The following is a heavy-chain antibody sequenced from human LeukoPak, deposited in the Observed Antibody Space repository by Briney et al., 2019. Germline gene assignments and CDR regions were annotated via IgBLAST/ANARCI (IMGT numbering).Heavy chain of an antibody. Sequence: GASVKVSCKASGYTFTSYYMHWVRQAPGQGLEWMGIINPSGGSTSYAQKFQGRVTMTRDMSTGTVYMELSSLRSEDTAVYYCASSHYGRYYFDYWGQGTLVTVSS. CDR3: ASSHYGRYYFDY. D-gene: IGHD4-17*01. J-gene: IGHJ4*02. V-gene: IGHV1-46*01. CDR2: INPSGGST. CDR1: GYTFTSYY.